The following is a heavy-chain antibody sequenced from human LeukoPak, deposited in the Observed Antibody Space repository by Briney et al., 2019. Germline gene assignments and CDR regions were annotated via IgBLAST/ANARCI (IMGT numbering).Heavy chain of an antibody. Sequence: GGSLRLSCAASGFTFSDHYMTWIRQAPGKGLEWVSYITNSGRDADYSDSVRGRFTTSRDNAKNSLYRQMNSLRPEDTAIYYCGRGHFGLDVWGKGTTVTVSS. J-gene: IGHJ6*04. V-gene: IGHV3-11*06. CDR1: GFTFSDHY. CDR3: GRGHFGLDV. CDR2: ITNSGRDA.